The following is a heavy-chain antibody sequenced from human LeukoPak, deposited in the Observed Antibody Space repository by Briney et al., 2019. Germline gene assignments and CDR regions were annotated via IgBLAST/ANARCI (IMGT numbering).Heavy chain of an antibody. J-gene: IGHJ4*02. D-gene: IGHD6-19*01. CDR2: IIPIFGTA. CDR1: GGTFSSYA. V-gene: IGHV1-69*05. CDR3: TTAIRLVHTD. Sequence: ASVEVSCKASGGTFSSYAISWVRQAPGQGLEWMGGIIPIFGTANYAQKFQGRVTITTDESTSTAYMELSSLRSEDTAVYYCTTAIRLVHTDWGQGTLVTVSS.